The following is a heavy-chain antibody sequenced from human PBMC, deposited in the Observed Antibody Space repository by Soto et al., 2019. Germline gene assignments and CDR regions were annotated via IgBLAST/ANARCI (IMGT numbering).Heavy chain of an antibody. V-gene: IGHV4-4*02. Sequence: SETLSLTCAVSGGSISSSNWWSWVRQPPGKGLEWIGEIYHSGSTNYNPSLKSRVTISVDKSKNQFSLKLSSVTAADTAVYYCARDRRASSSWYTFYYYGMDVWGQGTTVTVSS. CDR1: GGSISSSNW. J-gene: IGHJ6*02. CDR3: ARDRRASSSWYTFYYYGMDV. CDR2: IYHSGST. D-gene: IGHD6-13*01.